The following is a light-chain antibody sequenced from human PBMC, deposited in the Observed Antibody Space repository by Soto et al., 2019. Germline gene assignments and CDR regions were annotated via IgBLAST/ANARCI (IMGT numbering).Light chain of an antibody. CDR2: DTS. CDR3: QQRAKWPRT. V-gene: IGKV3-11*01. Sequence: EVVLTQSPAILSLSPGERATLSCRASQSISRFVAWYQQKPGLAPRLLIYDTSNRATGIPARFSGSGSETDFTLTITSLEPEDFAMYYCQQRAKWPRTFGPETKVDIK. J-gene: IGKJ3*01. CDR1: QSISRF.